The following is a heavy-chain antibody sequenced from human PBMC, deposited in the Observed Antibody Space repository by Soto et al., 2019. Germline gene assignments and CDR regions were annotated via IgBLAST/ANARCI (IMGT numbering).Heavy chain of an antibody. CDR3: ARQIGELLIWFDP. Sequence: QLQLQESGPGLVKPSETLSLTCTVSGGSISSSSYYWGWIRQPPGKGLEWIGSIYYSGSTYYNPSLKSRVTISVDTSKNPFSLKLSSVTAADTALYYCARQIGELLIWFDPWGQGTLVTVSS. V-gene: IGHV4-39*01. J-gene: IGHJ5*02. CDR2: IYYSGST. CDR1: GGSISSSSYY. D-gene: IGHD1-26*01.